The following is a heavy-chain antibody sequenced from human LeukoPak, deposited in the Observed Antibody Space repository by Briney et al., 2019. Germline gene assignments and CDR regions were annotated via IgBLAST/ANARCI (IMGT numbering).Heavy chain of an antibody. V-gene: IGHV3-53*04. CDR2: IYSGGST. Sequence: PGGSLRLSCAASGFTVSSNYMSWVRQAPGKGLEWVSVIYSGGSTYYVDSVKGRFTISRHNSKNTLYLQMNSLRAEDTAVYYCARGSDTAPSPERGMDVWGQGTTVTVSS. CDR3: ARGSDTAPSPERGMDV. CDR1: GFTVSSNY. D-gene: IGHD5-18*01. J-gene: IGHJ6*02.